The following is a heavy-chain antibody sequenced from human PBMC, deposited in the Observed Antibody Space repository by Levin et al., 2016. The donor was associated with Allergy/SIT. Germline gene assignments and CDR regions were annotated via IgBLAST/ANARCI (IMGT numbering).Heavy chain of an antibody. Sequence: GESLKISCAASGFTFSDYYMSWIRQAPGKGLEWVSYISTVSTTIDYADSVKGRFTISRDNARNSLYLQMNSLRAEDTAVYYCARGLSVVSGYYNYYGMDVWGQGTPVTVSS. D-gene: IGHD2-15*01. CDR3: ARGLSVVSGYYNYYGMDV. J-gene: IGHJ6*02. V-gene: IGHV3-11*01. CDR2: ISTVSTTI. CDR1: GFTFSDYY.